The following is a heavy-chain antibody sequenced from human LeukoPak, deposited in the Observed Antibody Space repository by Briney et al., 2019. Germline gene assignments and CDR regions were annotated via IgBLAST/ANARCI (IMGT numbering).Heavy chain of an antibody. CDR3: ARSDRPPFSGSYYY. CDR1: GYTFTGYY. Sequence: ASVKVSCKASGYTFTGYYMHWARQAPGQGLEWMGWINPNSGGTNYAQKFQGRVTMTRDTSISTAYMELSRLRSDDTAVYYCARSDRPPFSGSYYYWGQGTLVTVSS. D-gene: IGHD1-26*01. J-gene: IGHJ4*02. CDR2: INPNSGGT. V-gene: IGHV1-2*02.